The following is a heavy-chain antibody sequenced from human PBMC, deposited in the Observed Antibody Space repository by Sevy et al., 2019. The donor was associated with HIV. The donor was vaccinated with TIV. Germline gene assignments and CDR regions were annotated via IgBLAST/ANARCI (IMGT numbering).Heavy chain of an antibody. CDR2: IISFFDMT. V-gene: IGHV1-69*13. J-gene: IGHJ4*02. CDR1: GGTISRDG. CDR3: ARGGGSGWYYFDS. D-gene: IGHD6-19*01. Sequence: PVKVSCKASGGTISRDGISWVRQAPGQGLEWMGGIISFFDMTNYAQKFQGRVTISADESTSTVYMELSSLRFEDTAVYYCARGGGSGWYYFDSWGQGTLVTVSS.